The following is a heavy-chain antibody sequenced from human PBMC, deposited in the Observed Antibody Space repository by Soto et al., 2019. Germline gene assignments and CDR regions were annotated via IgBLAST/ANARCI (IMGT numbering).Heavy chain of an antibody. D-gene: IGHD3-9*01. CDR3: VREDILGVRSFDY. CDR1: GFTFSGYS. CDR2: ISSGSKTI. J-gene: IGHJ4*02. V-gene: IGHV3-48*02. Sequence: SLRLSCAASGFTFSGYSVNWVRQAPGKGLEWVSYISSGSKTIYYAESVKGRFTVSRDTARNSQYLQMNSLRDEDTAVYYCVREDILGVRSFDYWGQGTLVTVSS.